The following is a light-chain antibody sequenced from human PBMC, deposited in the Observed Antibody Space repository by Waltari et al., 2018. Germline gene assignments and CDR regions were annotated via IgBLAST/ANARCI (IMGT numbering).Light chain of an antibody. V-gene: IGKV3-20*01. J-gene: IGKJ1*01. CDR1: QSVGRT. CDR3: QHYLRLPVS. Sequence: EIVLTPSPGTLSLSPGERATLSCRASQSVGRTLAWYQQRPGQAPRLLMYGASIRAADIPDRFAGSGSGTDFSLTINRLEPEDFAVYYCQHYLRLPVSFGQGTKVEIK. CDR2: GAS.